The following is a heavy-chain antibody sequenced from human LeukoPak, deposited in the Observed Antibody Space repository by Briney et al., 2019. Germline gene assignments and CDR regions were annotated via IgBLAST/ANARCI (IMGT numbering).Heavy chain of an antibody. D-gene: IGHD6-25*01. CDR3: ARFAAGGSYYYYMDV. V-gene: IGHV3-48*01. CDR1: GFTFSSYA. Sequence: GGLRLSCAASGFTFSSYAMSWVRQPPGKGLEWVSNIGTSSTTIYYADSVKGRFTISRDNAKNSLYLQMNSLRADDTAVYYCARFAAGGSYYYYMDVWGKGTTVTVSS. J-gene: IGHJ6*03. CDR2: IGTSSTTI.